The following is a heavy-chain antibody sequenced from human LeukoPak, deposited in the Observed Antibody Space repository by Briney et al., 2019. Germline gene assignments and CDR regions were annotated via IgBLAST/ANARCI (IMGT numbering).Heavy chain of an antibody. D-gene: IGHD5-18*01. CDR1: GFTFSSYS. V-gene: IGHV3-21*01. CDR3: ASVRRGYSYGYDY. J-gene: IGHJ4*02. Sequence: PGGSLRLSCAASGFTFSSYSMNWVRQAPGKGLEGVSSISSSSSYIYYADSVKGRFTISRDNTKNSLYLQMNSLRAEDKAVYYCASVRRGYSYGYDYWGQGTLVTVSS. CDR2: ISSSSSYI.